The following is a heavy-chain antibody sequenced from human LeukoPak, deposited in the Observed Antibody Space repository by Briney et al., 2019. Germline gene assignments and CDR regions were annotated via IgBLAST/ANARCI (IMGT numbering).Heavy chain of an antibody. CDR1: GFTFSSYA. D-gene: IGHD6-6*01. CDR3: AKGSHGYSSSSADY. CDR2: ISGSGGNT. V-gene: IGHV3-23*01. Sequence: PGGSLRLSCAASGFTFSSYAMSWVRQAAGKGLEWVSVISGSGGNTYYADSVKGRFTISRDNSKNTLYLQMNSLRVDDTAVYSCAKGSHGYSSSSADYWGQGTLVTVSS. J-gene: IGHJ4*02.